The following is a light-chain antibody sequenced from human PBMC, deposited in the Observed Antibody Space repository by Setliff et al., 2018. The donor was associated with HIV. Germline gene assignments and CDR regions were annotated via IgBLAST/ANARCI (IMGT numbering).Light chain of an antibody. CDR3: SSYTSSSTLV. J-gene: IGLJ1*01. Sequence: QSALTQPASVSGSPGQSITISCTGTSSDVGGYNYVSWYQQHPGKAPKLMIYDVSKRPPGVSNRFSGSKSGNTASLTISGLQAEDEADYYCSSYTSSSTLVFGTGTKSPS. V-gene: IGLV2-14*01. CDR2: DVS. CDR1: SSDVGGYNY.